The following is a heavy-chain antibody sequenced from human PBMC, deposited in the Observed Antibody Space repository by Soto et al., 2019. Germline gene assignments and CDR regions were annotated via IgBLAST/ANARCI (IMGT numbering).Heavy chain of an antibody. J-gene: IGHJ4*02. CDR2: ISACNGNT. Sequence: QVQLVQSGAEVKKPGATVKVSCKASGYTFTNYGISWVRQAPGQGIAWMGWISACNGNTNYAQTLQGRVTITTDTSTSTAYMELRSLRSDDTAVYFCARDSPPVDYWGPGTLVTVSS. CDR1: GYTFTNYG. CDR3: ARDSPPVDY. V-gene: IGHV1-18*01.